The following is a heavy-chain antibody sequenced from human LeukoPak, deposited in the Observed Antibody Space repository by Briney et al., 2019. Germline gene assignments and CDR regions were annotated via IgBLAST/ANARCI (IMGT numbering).Heavy chain of an antibody. D-gene: IGHD6-19*01. CDR2: IKSKTDGGTT. V-gene: IGHV3-15*01. Sequence: GGSLRLSCAASGFTFNNAWMSWVRQAPGKGLEWVGRIKSKTDGGTTDYAAPVKDRFTISRGDSKNTLYLQMNSLKTEDTAVYYCTTAVYSSGLDYWGQGTLVTVSS. CDR1: GFTFNNAW. CDR3: TTAVYSSGLDY. J-gene: IGHJ4*02.